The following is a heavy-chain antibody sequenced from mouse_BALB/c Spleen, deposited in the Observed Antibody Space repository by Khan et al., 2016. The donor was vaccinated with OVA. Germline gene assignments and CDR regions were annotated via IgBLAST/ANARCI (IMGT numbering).Heavy chain of an antibody. CDR1: GYTFSSYY. CDR2: INPNNGGP. CDR3: TSSGYGNPFAY. D-gene: IGHD2-10*02. J-gene: IGHJ3*01. V-gene: IGHV1S81*02. Sequence: QVQLQQSGAELVKPGASVKLSCKASGYTFSSYYMYWVKQRPGQGLEWIGGINPNNGGPNFNEKFKTKATLTVDKSSSTAYMHLSLLTSDDSAVYYCTSSGYGNPFAYWGQGTLVTVSP.